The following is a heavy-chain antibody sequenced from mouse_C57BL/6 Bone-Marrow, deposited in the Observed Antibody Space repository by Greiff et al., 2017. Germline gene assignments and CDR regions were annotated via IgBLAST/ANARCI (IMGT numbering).Heavy chain of an antibody. V-gene: IGHV1-54*01. D-gene: IGHD1-1*01. CDR1: GYAFTNYL. J-gene: IGHJ1*03. Sequence: VQLQESGAELVRPGTSVKVSCKASGYAFTNYLIEWVKQRPGQGLEWIGVINPGSGGTNYNEKFKGKATLTADKSSSTAYMQLSSLTSEDSAVYFWARGDYYGSSYEGWYFDVWGTGTTVTVSS. CDR3: ARGDYYGSSYEGWYFDV. CDR2: INPGSGGT.